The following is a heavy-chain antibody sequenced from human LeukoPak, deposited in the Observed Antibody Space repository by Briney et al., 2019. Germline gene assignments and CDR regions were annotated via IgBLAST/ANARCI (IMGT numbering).Heavy chain of an antibody. D-gene: IGHD4-11*01. CDR2: IYHSGST. Sequence: SETLSLTCAVSGYSISSGYYWGWIRQPPGKGLEWIGSIYHSGSTYYNPSLKSRVTIPVDTSKNQFSLKLSSVTDADTDVYYCARRTVTTSYFDYWGQGTLVTVSS. J-gene: IGHJ4*02. CDR3: ARRTVTTSYFDY. CDR1: GYSISSGYY. V-gene: IGHV4-38-2*01.